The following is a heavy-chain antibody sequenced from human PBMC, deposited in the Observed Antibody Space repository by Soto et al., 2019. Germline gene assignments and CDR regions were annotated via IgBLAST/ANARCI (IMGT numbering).Heavy chain of an antibody. Sequence: ASVKVSCKASGYTFTGYYMHWVRQAPGQGLEWMGWINPNSGGTNYAQKFQGWVTMTRDTSISTAYMELSRLRSDDTAVYYCARGVYDYVWGSYRYKDAFDIWGQGTMVTVSS. J-gene: IGHJ3*02. D-gene: IGHD3-16*02. CDR3: ARGVYDYVWGSYRYKDAFDI. CDR2: INPNSGGT. CDR1: GYTFTGYY. V-gene: IGHV1-2*04.